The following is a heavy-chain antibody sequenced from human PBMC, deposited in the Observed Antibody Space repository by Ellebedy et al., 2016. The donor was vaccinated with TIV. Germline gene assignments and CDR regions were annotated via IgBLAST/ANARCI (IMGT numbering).Heavy chain of an antibody. J-gene: IGHJ4*02. Sequence: GGSLRLXXAASGFDFFRYRMNWVRQAQGKGLEWVSSIGSSGDFINYADSVRGRFTISRDNAKNSLDLHMNSLRVEDTAVYYCARDRMTTPDHFDRWGQGILVTVSS. D-gene: IGHD1-14*01. V-gene: IGHV3-21*01. CDR3: ARDRMTTPDHFDR. CDR1: GFDFFRYR. CDR2: IGSSGDFI.